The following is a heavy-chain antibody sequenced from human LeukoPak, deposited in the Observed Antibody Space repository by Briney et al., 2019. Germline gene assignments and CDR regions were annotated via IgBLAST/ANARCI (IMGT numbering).Heavy chain of an antibody. Sequence: PGRSLRLSCAASGFTFSSYGMHWVRQAPGKGLEWVAVISYDGSNKYYADSVKGRFTISRDNSKNTLYLQMNSLRAEDTAVYYCAREGANVLRFLEWPYYFDYWGQGTLVTVSS. CDR3: AREGANVLRFLEWPYYFDY. D-gene: IGHD3-3*01. V-gene: IGHV3-30*03. J-gene: IGHJ4*02. CDR1: GFTFSSYG. CDR2: ISYDGSNK.